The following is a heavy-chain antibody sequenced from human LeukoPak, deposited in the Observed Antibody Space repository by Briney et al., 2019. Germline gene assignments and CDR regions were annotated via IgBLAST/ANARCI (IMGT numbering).Heavy chain of an antibody. CDR2: ISAYNGNT. Sequence: VSVKVSCKASGYTFTSYGISWVRQAPGQGLEWMGWISAYNGNTNYAQKLQGRVTMTTDTSTSTAYMELRSLRSDDTAVYYCARVTAMAKGDPYYYYMDVWGKGTTVTVSS. V-gene: IGHV1-18*01. J-gene: IGHJ6*03. CDR1: GYTFTSYG. CDR3: ARVTAMAKGDPYYYYMDV. D-gene: IGHD5-18*01.